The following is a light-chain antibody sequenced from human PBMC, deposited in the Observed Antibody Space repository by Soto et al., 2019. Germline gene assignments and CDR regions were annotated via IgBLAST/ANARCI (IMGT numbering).Light chain of an antibody. CDR2: EVS. CDR1: SSDVGAYNY. J-gene: IGLJ1*01. Sequence: QSVLTQPAAVSGSPGQSITISCTGTSSDVGAYNYDSWYQQHPGEAPKLIIYEVSHRPAGVSNRFSGSKSGNTASLTVSGLQAEDEADYYCSSYAGSNNYYVFGTGTKVTVL. CDR3: SSYAGSNNYYV. V-gene: IGLV2-14*01.